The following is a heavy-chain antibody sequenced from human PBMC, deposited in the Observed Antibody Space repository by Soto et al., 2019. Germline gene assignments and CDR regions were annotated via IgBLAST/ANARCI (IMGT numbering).Heavy chain of an antibody. CDR2: IYYSGTT. V-gene: IGHV4-39*01. CDR3: ASGGIAVH. CDR1: GDSITSNSYF. Sequence: SETLSLTCTVSGDSITSNSYFWAWIRQPPGKGLEWIGSIYYSGTTYYNPSLKSRVTISVDRSKNQFSLKLSSVTADDTAVYYCASGGIAVHWGQGTLVTVSS. D-gene: IGHD6-19*01. J-gene: IGHJ4*02.